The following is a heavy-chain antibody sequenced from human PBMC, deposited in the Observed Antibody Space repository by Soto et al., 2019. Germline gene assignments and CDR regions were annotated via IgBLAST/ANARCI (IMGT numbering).Heavy chain of an antibody. CDR1: GGSISSGGYY. Sequence: QLQLQESGPGLVKPSQTLSLTCTVSGGSISSGGYYWTWIRQHPGKGREWIGYIYYSGITYYNPALTSRVTISVDTSKNPFSLNLSSVAAADTAVYYCASEPLDWGQGTLVTVSS. CDR3: ASEPLD. V-gene: IGHV4-31*03. J-gene: IGHJ4*02. CDR2: IYYSGIT.